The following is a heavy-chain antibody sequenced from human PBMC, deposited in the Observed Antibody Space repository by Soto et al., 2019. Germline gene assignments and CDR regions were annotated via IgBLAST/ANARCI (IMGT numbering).Heavy chain of an antibody. Sequence: QITLRQSGPTRVRPTQPLTLTCNFSGFSLSSSGVGVGWIRQPPGKAPEWLVVIYWDDDKRYSPSLKSRLTITKDTSKNQVVLTMTNMDPVDTGTYYCAHRALYSGLYWDGGYFDAWGQGTPVTVSP. V-gene: IGHV2-5*02. CDR1: GFSLSSSGVG. CDR2: IYWDDDK. D-gene: IGHD1-26*01. J-gene: IGHJ4*02. CDR3: AHRALYSGLYWDGGYFDA.